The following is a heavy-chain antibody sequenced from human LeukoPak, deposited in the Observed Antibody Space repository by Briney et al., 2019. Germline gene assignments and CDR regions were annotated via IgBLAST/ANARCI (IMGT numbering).Heavy chain of an antibody. J-gene: IGHJ4*02. CDR2: IRSKANSYAT. Sequence: GGSLRLSCAASGFTFSGSAMHWFRQASGKGLEWVGRIRSKANSYATAYAASVKGRFTISRDDSKNTAYLQMNSLKTEDTAVYYCTRRGLAGPGDYWGQGTLVTVSS. D-gene: IGHD3/OR15-3a*01. CDR1: GFTFSGSA. CDR3: TRRGLAGPGDY. V-gene: IGHV3-73*01.